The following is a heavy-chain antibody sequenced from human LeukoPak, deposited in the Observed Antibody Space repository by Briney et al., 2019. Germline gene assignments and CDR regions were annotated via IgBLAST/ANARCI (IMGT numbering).Heavy chain of an antibody. Sequence: GASVKVSCKASGYTFTGYYMHWVRQAPGQGLEWMGWINPNSGGTNYAQKFQGRVTMTRDTSISTAYMELSRLRSDDTAVYYCAREGGSQSAVTPEGYYYYYYMDVWGKGTTVTVSS. CDR1: GYTFTGYY. D-gene: IGHD2-15*01. CDR3: AREGGSQSAVTPEGYYYYYYMDV. CDR2: INPNSGGT. V-gene: IGHV1-2*02. J-gene: IGHJ6*03.